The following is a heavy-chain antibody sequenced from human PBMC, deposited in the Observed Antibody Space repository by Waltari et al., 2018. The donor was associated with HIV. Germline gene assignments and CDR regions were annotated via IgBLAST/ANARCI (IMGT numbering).Heavy chain of an antibody. Sequence: QVQLVQSGAEVKKPGASVKVSCKASGYTFISYYMHWVRQAPGQGLEWMGINTPSGNGTSYVQKFQGRLTMTRDTSTSTVYMELSSLRSEDTAVYYCARAPCSGGSCRLCDYWGQGTLVTVSS. J-gene: IGHJ4*02. CDR1: GYTFISYY. D-gene: IGHD2-15*01. CDR3: ARAPCSGGSCRLCDY. V-gene: IGHV1-46*01. CDR2: NTPSGNGT.